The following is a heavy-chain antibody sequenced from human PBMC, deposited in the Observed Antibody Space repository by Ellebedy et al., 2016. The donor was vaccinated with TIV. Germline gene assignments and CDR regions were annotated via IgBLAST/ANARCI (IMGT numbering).Heavy chain of an antibody. CDR1: GFTFSDYY. CDR2: ISSSGSTV. Sequence: GGSLRLSCAASGFTFSDYYMSWIRQAPGKGLEWIAYISSSGSTVFYADSVKGRFTISRDNSKNTLYLQMNSLRAEDTAVYYCARSKRGGGSRPDAFDIWGQGTMVTVSS. V-gene: IGHV3-11*04. J-gene: IGHJ3*02. CDR3: ARSKRGGGSRPDAFDI. D-gene: IGHD2-15*01.